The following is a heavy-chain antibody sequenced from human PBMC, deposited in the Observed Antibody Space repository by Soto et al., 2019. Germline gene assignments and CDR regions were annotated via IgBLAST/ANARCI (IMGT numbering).Heavy chain of an antibody. CDR3: ARARYSSSYFDC. V-gene: IGHV4-4*02. D-gene: IGHD6-13*01. J-gene: IGHJ4*02. CDR1: SGSISTTNW. Sequence: QVQLQESGPGLVKPSGTLSLTCAVSSGSISTTNWWSWVRQPPGKGLEWIGEIYHSGSTNYNPSLKSRVTMSVDKSKNQFSLMLSSVTAADTAVYYCARARYSSSYFDCWGQGTLVTVSS. CDR2: IYHSGST.